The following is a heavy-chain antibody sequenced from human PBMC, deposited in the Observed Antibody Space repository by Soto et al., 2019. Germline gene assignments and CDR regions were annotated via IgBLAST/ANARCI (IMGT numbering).Heavy chain of an antibody. J-gene: IGHJ5*02. Sequence: PGGSLRLSCAASVFTFNNYVMSWVRQAPGKGLEWVSVMSGSGGSTYYADTVKGRFTISRDSSKNTLYLQMNSLKSEDTAVYYCAKDLYYDFWSGYSGFDPWGQGTLVTVSS. CDR2: MSGSGGST. D-gene: IGHD3-3*01. CDR1: VFTFNNYV. CDR3: AKDLYYDFWSGYSGFDP. V-gene: IGHV3-23*01.